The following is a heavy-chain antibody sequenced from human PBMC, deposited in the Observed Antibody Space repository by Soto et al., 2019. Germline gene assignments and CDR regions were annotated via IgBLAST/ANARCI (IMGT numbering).Heavy chain of an antibody. V-gene: IGHV3-23*01. J-gene: IGHJ4*02. CDR2: ISGSGGST. CDR1: GFTFSSYA. D-gene: IGHD3-22*01. CDR3: AKEVTMMVVVPYFDY. Sequence: GGSLRLSCAASGFTFSSYAMSWVRQAPGKGLEWVSGISGSGGSTNYADSVKGRFTISRDNSKNTLYLQMNSLRAEDTAVYYCAKEVTMMVVVPYFDYWGQGTLDTVSS.